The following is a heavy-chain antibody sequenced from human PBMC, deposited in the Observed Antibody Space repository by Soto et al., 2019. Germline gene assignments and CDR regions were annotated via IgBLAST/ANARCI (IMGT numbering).Heavy chain of an antibody. J-gene: IGHJ3*01. Sequence: EAQVVESGGGLVQPGGSLRLSCATSGFANYLIWVRQAPGKGLECVSGIFGGGRMYYADSVKGRFITSKDNSNNLVYLHMNSRRAEDTARYYCARPSGNNERAFDLWGRGTVVAVSS. CDR1: GFANY. CDR3: ARPSGNNERAFDL. V-gene: IGHV3-53*01. D-gene: IGHD1-26*01. CDR2: IFGGGRM.